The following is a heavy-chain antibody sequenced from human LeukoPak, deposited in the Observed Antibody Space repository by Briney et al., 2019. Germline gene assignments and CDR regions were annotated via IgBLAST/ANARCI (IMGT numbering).Heavy chain of an antibody. Sequence: SETLSLTCTVSGGSISSGDYYWSWIRQPPGKGLEWIGYIYYSGRTYYNPSLKSRVSISVDTSKNQFSLKLSSVTAADTAVYYCARDLVAGDAFDIWGQGTMVTVSS. CDR3: ARDLVAGDAFDI. V-gene: IGHV4-30-4*08. CDR1: GGSISSGDYY. CDR2: IYYSGRT. D-gene: IGHD5-12*01. J-gene: IGHJ3*02.